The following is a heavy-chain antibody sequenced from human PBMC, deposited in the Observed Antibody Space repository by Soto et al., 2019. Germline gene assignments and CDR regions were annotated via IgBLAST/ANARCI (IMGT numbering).Heavy chain of an antibody. CDR1: GDSVSSNSAA. J-gene: IGHJ6*02. D-gene: IGHD3-10*01. CDR2: TYYRSKWYN. V-gene: IGHV6-1*01. Sequence: SQTLSLTCTISGDSVSSNSAACNWIRQSPSRGLEWLGRTYYRSKWYNDYAVSVKSRITINPDTSKNQFSLQLNSVTPEDTAVYYCARGGTNYYGSGSFNYYYYYGMDVWGQGTTVTVSS. CDR3: ARGGTNYYGSGSFNYYYYYGMDV.